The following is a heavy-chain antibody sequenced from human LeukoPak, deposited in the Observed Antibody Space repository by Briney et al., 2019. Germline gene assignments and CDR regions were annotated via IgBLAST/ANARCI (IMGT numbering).Heavy chain of an antibody. D-gene: IGHD1/OR15-1a*01. V-gene: IGHV1-18*01. CDR1: GYTLTNYG. CDR3: AREEQFYYMDV. CDR2: ISAIMGDT. J-gene: IGHJ6*03. Sequence: ASVKVSCKASGYTLTNYGLAWVRQAPGQGLEWMGWISAIMGDTKYAQQFLGRVTMTIDTSTSTAYMELRSLRSDDTAVYFCAREEQFYYMDVWGKGTTVTASS.